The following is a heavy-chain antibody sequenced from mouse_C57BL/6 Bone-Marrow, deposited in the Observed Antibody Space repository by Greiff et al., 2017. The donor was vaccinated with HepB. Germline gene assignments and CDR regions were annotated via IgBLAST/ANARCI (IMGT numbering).Heavy chain of an antibody. CDR2: IDPSDSYT. CDR1: GYTFTSYW. CDR3: ARDYYYYFDY. J-gene: IGHJ2*01. V-gene: IGHV1-69*01. Sequence: QVQLQQPGAELVMPGASVKLSCKASGYTFTSYWMHWVKQRPGQGLEWIGEIDPSDSYTNYNQKFKGKSTLTVDKSSSTAYMQLSSLTSEDSAVYYCARDYYYYFDYWGQGTTLTVSS. D-gene: IGHD2-4*01.